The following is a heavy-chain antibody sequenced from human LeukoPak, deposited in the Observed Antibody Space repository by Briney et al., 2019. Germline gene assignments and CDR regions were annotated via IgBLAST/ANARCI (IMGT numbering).Heavy chain of an antibody. CDR3: ARLYYYGSGSYRGPRYYYYYMDV. V-gene: IGHV4-39*07. CDR1: GGSISSANYY. Sequence: PSETLSLTCIVSGGSISSANYYWGWIRQPPGKGLDWIGSFYYSGKTYYNPSLKSRVTISVDTSKNQFSLKLSSVTAADTAVYYCARLYYYGSGSYRGPRYYYYYMDVWGKGTTVTISS. D-gene: IGHD3-10*01. CDR2: FYYSGKT. J-gene: IGHJ6*03.